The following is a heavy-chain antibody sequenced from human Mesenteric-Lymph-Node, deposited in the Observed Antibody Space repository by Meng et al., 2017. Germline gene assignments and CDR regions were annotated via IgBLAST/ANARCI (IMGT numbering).Heavy chain of an antibody. CDR2: INSVNDNT. Sequence: QVHLGESGAGGKKAGASVRFSSKASGYFFTFYAMDWVRQAPGQRLEWMGRINSVNDNTKYSQKFQARVTITRATSASTAYMEMSSLTSEDTAVYYCARRPTIFDYWGQGTLVTVSS. CDR3: ARRPTIFDY. CDR1: GYFFTFYA. V-gene: IGHV1-3*01. D-gene: IGHD4/OR15-4a*01. J-gene: IGHJ4*02.